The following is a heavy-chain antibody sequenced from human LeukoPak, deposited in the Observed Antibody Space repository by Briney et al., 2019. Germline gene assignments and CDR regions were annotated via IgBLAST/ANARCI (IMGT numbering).Heavy chain of an antibody. J-gene: IGHJ4*02. CDR2: IYYSGST. Sequence: DPSETLSLTCTVSGGSISSSSYYWGWIRQPPGKGLEWIGSIYYSGSTFYNPSLKSRLSISVDTSKNQFSLELSSVTAADTAVYYCARMSPQGYSSFDYWGQVTLVTVSS. D-gene: IGHD2-15*01. CDR3: ARMSPQGYSSFDY. V-gene: IGHV4-39*01. CDR1: GGSISSSSYY.